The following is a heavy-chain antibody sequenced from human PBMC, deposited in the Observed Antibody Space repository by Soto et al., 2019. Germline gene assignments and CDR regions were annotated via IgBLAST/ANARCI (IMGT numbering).Heavy chain of an antibody. J-gene: IGHJ6*02. Sequence: ASVRVPCQASGYTFTGYYMHWVRQAPGQGREWMGWINPNSGGTNYAQKCQGRVTMTRDTSISTAYMELSRLRSDDTAVYYCARARAYGMDVWGQGTTVTVSS. CDR3: ARARAYGMDV. V-gene: IGHV1-2*02. CDR2: INPNSGGT. CDR1: GYTFTGYY.